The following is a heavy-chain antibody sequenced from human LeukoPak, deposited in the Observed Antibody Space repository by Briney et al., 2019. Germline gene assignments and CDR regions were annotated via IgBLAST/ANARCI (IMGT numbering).Heavy chain of an antibody. D-gene: IGHD5-18*01. Sequence: GGSLRLSCAASGFTFSDYGMNWVRQAPGKGLEWVSYISSSGSTIYYADSVEGRFTISRDNAKNSLYLQMNSLRAEDTAVYYCARRGPSGYRYMDVWGKGTTVTVSS. CDR3: ARRGPSGYRYMDV. CDR2: ISSSGSTI. J-gene: IGHJ6*03. CDR1: GFTFSDYG. V-gene: IGHV3-48*04.